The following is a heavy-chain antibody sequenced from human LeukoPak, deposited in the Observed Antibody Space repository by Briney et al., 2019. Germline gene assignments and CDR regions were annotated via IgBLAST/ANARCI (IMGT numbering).Heavy chain of an antibody. D-gene: IGHD2-15*01. Sequence: PGGSLRLSCAASGFTLRSHWMSWVRQAPGKGLEWVANIKQDGSEKYYVDSVRGRFTTSRDNAENSLYLQMNSLRAEDTAVYYCARGVRGFCSVRSCYSDYWGQGTLVTVSS. V-gene: IGHV3-7*01. J-gene: IGHJ4*02. CDR1: GFTLRSHW. CDR2: IKQDGSEK. CDR3: ARGVRGFCSVRSCYSDY.